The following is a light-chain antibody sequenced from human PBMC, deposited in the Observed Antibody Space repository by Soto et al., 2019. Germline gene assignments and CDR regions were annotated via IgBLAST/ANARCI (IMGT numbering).Light chain of an antibody. J-gene: IGLJ2*01. Sequence: QPVLTQPPSVSGAPGQTVTISCTGSSSNIGTGYDVHWYQHLPGTAPKLLIYGNNNRPSGVPDRFSGSKSGTSASLAITGLQTEDEADYYCQSYDNTLSSSQVVFGGGTKLTVL. CDR3: QSYDNTLSSSQVV. CDR2: GNN. V-gene: IGLV1-40*01. CDR1: SSNIGTGYD.